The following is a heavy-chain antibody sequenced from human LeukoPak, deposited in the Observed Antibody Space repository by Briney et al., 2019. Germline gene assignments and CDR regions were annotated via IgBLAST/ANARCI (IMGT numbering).Heavy chain of an antibody. CDR1: GGTFSSYA. CDR2: IIPIFGTA. Sequence: GSSVKVSCKASGGTFSSYAISWVRQAPGQGLEWMGGIIPIFGTANYAQKFQGRVTITADESTSTAYMELSSLRSEDTAVYYCARPMVRGVTSRMDVWGQGTTVTVSS. V-gene: IGHV1-69*01. J-gene: IGHJ6*02. CDR3: ARPMVRGVTSRMDV. D-gene: IGHD3-10*01.